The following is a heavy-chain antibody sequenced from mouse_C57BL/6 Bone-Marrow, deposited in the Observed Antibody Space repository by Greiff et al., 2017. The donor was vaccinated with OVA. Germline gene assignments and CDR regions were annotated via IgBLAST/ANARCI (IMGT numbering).Heavy chain of an antibody. V-gene: IGHV5-2*01. J-gene: IGHJ1*03. Sequence: VQGVESGGGLVQPGESLKLSCESNEYEFPSHDMSWVRKTPEKRLELVAAINSDGGSTYYPDTMERRFIISRDTTKKTLYLQMSSLRSEDTALYYGARHAGLGEDYWYFDVWGTGTTVTVSS. CDR2: INSDGGST. CDR1: EYEFPSHD. D-gene: IGHD4-1*01. CDR3: ARHAGLGEDYWYFDV.